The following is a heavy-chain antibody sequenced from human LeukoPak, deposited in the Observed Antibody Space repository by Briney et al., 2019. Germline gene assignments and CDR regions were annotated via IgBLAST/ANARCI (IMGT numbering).Heavy chain of an antibody. V-gene: IGHV3-30-3*01. D-gene: IGHD2-15*01. CDR3: AREVVSSPSYFDS. Sequence: GGSLRLSCAASGFTFSSYAMHRVRQAPGKGLEWVAVISYDGSNKYYADSVKGRFTISRDNSKNTLYLQMNSLRAEDTAVYYCAREVVSSPSYFDSWGQGTLVTVSS. CDR1: GFTFSSYA. J-gene: IGHJ4*02. CDR2: ISYDGSNK.